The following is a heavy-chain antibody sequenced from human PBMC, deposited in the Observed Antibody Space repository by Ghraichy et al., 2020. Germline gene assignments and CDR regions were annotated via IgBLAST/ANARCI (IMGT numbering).Heavy chain of an antibody. Sequence: SETLSLTCTVSGGSISSYYWSWIRQPPGKGLEWIGYIYYSGSTNYNPSLKSRVTISVDTSKNQFSLKLSSVTAADTAVYYCARLDTLWDAFDIWGQGTMVTVSS. V-gene: IGHV4-59*08. D-gene: IGHD3-9*01. J-gene: IGHJ3*02. CDR1: GGSISSYY. CDR2: IYYSGST. CDR3: ARLDTLWDAFDI.